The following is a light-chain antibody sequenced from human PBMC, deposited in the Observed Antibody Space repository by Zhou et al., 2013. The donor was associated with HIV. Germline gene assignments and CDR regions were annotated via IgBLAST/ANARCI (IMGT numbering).Light chain of an antibody. CDR2: AAS. CDR3: QQSFDIPLT. Sequence: DIQMTQSPSSLSASVGDRVTITCRASQGIRNHLNWYQQKPGKAPKLLIDAASTLQSGVPSRFSGSGFGADFTLTISSLQPEDFATYYCQQSFDIPLTFGGGPRWR. J-gene: IGKJ4*01. CDR1: QGIRNH. V-gene: IGKV1-39*01.